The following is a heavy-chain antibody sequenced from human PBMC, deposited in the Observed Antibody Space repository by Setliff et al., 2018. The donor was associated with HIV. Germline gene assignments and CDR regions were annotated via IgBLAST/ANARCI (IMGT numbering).Heavy chain of an antibody. CDR2: IYHSGST. D-gene: IGHD4-17*01. CDR3: ARGFLRSRRRWFDP. CDR1: GGSVSSSTTYY. Sequence: SETLSLTCTVSGGSVSSSTTYYWGWIRQPPGKGLEWIGSIYHSGSTYDSPSLKSRVTISVDASKNQFSLRLSSVTAADTAVYYCARGFLRSRRRWFDPWGQGTLVTVSS. V-gene: IGHV4-39*07. J-gene: IGHJ5*02.